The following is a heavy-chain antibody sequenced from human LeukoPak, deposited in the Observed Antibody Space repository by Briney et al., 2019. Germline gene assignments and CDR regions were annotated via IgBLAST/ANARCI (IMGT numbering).Heavy chain of an antibody. Sequence: GGSLGLSCAASGFTFSSYGMHWVRQAPGKGLEWVAFIRYDGSNKYYADSVKGRFTISRDNSKNTLYLQMNSLRAEDTAVYYCAKGQDFFHAPWGQGTLVTVSS. CDR2: IRYDGSNK. V-gene: IGHV3-30*02. CDR1: GFTFSSYG. D-gene: IGHD3-3*01. J-gene: IGHJ5*02. CDR3: AKGQDFFHAP.